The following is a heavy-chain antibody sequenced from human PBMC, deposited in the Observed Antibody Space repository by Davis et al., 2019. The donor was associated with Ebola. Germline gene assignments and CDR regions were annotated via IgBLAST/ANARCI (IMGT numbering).Heavy chain of an antibody. CDR2: IWYDGTNT. Sequence: PGGSLRLSCAASGFTFSHFGMHWVRQRPGKGLEWLAVIWYDGTNTHYADSVKGRFTISRDDSKSTLYLQMNSLRAEDSAVFYCAKDRYDFWTGYNPMVLRGMDVWGQGTTVTVSS. J-gene: IGHJ6*02. V-gene: IGHV3-30*02. CDR3: AKDRYDFWTGYNPMVLRGMDV. D-gene: IGHD3-3*01. CDR1: GFTFSHFG.